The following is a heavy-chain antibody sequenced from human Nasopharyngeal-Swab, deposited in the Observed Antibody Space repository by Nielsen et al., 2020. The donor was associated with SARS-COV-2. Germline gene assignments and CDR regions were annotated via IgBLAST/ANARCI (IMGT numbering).Heavy chain of an antibody. CDR3: AKDRDSGDDSGEYYHYYGMDV. D-gene: IGHD5-12*01. J-gene: IGHJ6*02. CDR2: ISSSGSTI. CDR1: GFTFSDYY. Sequence: GGSLRLSCAASGFTFSDYYMSWIRQAPGKGLEWVSYISSSGSTIYYADSVKGRFTISRDNSKNTVNLQMNSLRAEDTAMYYCAKDRDSGDDSGEYYHYYGMDVWGQGTSVTVSS. V-gene: IGHV3-11*01.